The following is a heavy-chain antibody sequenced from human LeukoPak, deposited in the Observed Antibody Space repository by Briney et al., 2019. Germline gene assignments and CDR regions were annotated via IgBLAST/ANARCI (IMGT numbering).Heavy chain of an antibody. V-gene: IGHV5-51*01. CDR1: GYSFTSYW. CDR3: ATSGREMATISGFDF. J-gene: IGHJ4*02. D-gene: IGHD5-24*01. Sequence: GESLKISCKGSGYSFTSYWIGWVRQMPGKGLEWMGIIYPSDSDTRYSPSFQGQVTISADKSISTAFLQWSSLKASDTAMYYCATSGREMATISGFDFWGQGTLVTVSS. CDR2: IYPSDSDT.